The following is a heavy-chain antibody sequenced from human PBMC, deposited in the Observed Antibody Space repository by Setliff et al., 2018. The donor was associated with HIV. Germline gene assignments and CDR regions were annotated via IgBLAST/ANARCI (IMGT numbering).Heavy chain of an antibody. CDR3: AHCDYSSRRCLY. CDR2: VYWDDHK. V-gene: IGHV2-5*02. CDR1: GFTLITSDEG. D-gene: IGHD6-13*01. J-gene: IGHJ4*02. Sequence: SGPTLVNPAQTLTLTCSFSGFTLITSDEGVAWLRQPPGKALEWLALVYWDDHKHYSPSLKSRLTITKDTSRHQVVLTMTNMDPVDTAKYYCAHCDYSSRRCLYWGQGTLVTVSS.